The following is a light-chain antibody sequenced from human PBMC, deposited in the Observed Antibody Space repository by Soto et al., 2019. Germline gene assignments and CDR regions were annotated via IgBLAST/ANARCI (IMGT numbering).Light chain of an antibody. V-gene: IGLV2-11*01. Sequence: QSALTQPRSVSASPGQSVTISCSGSSGHVGVSDYVSWFQQHPGKAPKLVIYDVTKRPSGVHGRFSGSKSGNTASLTISGLQAEDEADYYCCSYAGTNTYVFGTGTKVTVL. CDR3: CSYAGTNTYV. CDR2: DVT. CDR1: SGHVGVSDY. J-gene: IGLJ1*01.